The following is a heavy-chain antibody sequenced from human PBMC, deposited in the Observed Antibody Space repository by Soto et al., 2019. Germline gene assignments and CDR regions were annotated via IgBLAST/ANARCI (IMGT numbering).Heavy chain of an antibody. CDR1: GYTINGYY. J-gene: IGHJ6*02. CDR2: INPNSGGT. V-gene: IGHV1-2*04. Sequence: GASVKVSCKASGYTINGYYMHWVRQAPGQGLEWMGWINPNSGGTNYAQKFQGWVTMTRDTSISTAYMELSRLRSDDTAVYYCARVPWDYGMDVWGQGTTVTVSS. D-gene: IGHD7-27*01. CDR3: ARVPWDYGMDV.